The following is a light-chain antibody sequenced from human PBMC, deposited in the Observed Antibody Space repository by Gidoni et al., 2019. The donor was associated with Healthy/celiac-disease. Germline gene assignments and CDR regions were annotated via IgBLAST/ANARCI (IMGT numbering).Light chain of an antibody. J-gene: IGKJ1*01. CDR1: QSISSY. CDR3: QQSYSTPRT. CDR2: AAS. V-gene: IGKV1-39*01. Sequence: DIQMTQSPSSLSASVGDRVTITCRASQSISSYLNWYQQKPGKAPKLLIYAASSLQSGVPSRFSGSGSGTDFTLTSSSLQPEDVATYYCQQSYSTPRTFGQGIKVEIK.